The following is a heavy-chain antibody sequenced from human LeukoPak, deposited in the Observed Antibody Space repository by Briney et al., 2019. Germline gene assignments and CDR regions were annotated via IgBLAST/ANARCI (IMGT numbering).Heavy chain of an antibody. V-gene: IGHV3-21*01. J-gene: IGHJ4*02. CDR1: GFTFSSYS. CDR2: ISSSSSYI. D-gene: IGHD3-22*01. CDR3: ARDGYLGSSGYLPHFNY. Sequence: GGSLRLSWAASGFTFSSYSMNWVRQAPGKGLEWVSSISSSSSYIYYADSVKGRFTISRDNAKNSLYLQMNSLRAEDTAVYYCARDGYLGSSGYLPHFNYWGQGTLVTVSS.